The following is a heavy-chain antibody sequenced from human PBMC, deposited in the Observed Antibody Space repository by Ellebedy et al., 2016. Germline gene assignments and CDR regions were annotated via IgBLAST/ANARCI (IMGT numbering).Heavy chain of an antibody. CDR3: RPGHYANL. V-gene: IGHV3-23*01. J-gene: IGHJ5*02. Sequence: GESLKISXATSGIRFSDFFMSWVRQAPGKGLQWVSTISAGGETTYFADSMRGRFTVSRDNSKSTLYLHMNSLRVDDTAVYYCRPGHYANLWGHGTLVTVSS. CDR1: GIRFSDFF. D-gene: IGHD4-17*01. CDR2: ISAGGETT.